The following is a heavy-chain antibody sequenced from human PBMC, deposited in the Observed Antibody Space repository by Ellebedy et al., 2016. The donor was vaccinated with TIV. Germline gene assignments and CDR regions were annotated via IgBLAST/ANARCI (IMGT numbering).Heavy chain of an antibody. V-gene: IGHV1-18*01. CDR1: GYNFLDYG. Sequence: ASVKVSCKASGYNFLDYGVSWVRQAPGQGLEWMGWISPYSGNTKSPRKFQGRVTMTTDTSTSTAYMDLRSLKSDDTALYYCVRDSRHDWGDFDLWGRGTLVTVSS. CDR2: ISPYSGNT. J-gene: IGHJ2*01. CDR3: VRDSRHDWGDFDL. D-gene: IGHD3-9*01.